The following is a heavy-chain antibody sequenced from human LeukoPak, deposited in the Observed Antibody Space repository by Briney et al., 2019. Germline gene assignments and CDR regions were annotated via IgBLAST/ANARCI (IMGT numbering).Heavy chain of an antibody. CDR2: IKQDGSEK. Sequence: PGGSLRLSCAASGFTFSSYWMSWVRQAPGKGLEWVANIKQDGSEKYYVDSVNGRFTISRDNAKNSLYLQMNSLRAEDTAVYYCARVALGVRVLYYYYMDVWGKGTTVTVSS. CDR3: ARVALGVRVLYYYYMDV. D-gene: IGHD3-10*01. V-gene: IGHV3-7*01. J-gene: IGHJ6*03. CDR1: GFTFSSYW.